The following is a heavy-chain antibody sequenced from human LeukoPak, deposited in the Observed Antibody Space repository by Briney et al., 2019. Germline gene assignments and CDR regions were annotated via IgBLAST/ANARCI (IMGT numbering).Heavy chain of an antibody. D-gene: IGHD2-2*01. J-gene: IGHJ4*02. CDR3: ARCAQVGSTSCSFDY. CDR1: GFTFSSTA. Sequence: GGSLRLSCAASGFTFSSTAMSWVRQAPGKGLEWVSAISGSGVSTYYADSVKGRFTISRDNSKNTLYLQMNSLRAEDTAVYYCARCAQVGSTSCSFDYWGQGTLVTVPS. V-gene: IGHV3-23*01. CDR2: ISGSGVST.